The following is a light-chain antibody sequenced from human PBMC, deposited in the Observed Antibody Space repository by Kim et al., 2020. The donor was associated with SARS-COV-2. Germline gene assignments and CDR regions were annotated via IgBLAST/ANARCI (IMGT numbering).Light chain of an antibody. CDR1: TLRTYY. Sequence: SSELTQDPYVSVALGQTLRITCQGDTLRTYYANWFQQKAGQAPVLVIFANNRRPSGIPDRFSGSSSGNTASLTITGAQAEDEGDYYCDSRDNAGNHVFGTGTKVNVL. CDR2: ANN. CDR3: DSRDNAGNHV. J-gene: IGLJ1*01. V-gene: IGLV3-19*01.